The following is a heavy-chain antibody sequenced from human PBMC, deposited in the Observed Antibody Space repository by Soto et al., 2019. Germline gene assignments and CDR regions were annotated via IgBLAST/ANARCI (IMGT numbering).Heavy chain of an antibody. D-gene: IGHD3-10*01. V-gene: IGHV3-15*07. Sequence: GGSLRLSCAASGFTFSNAWINWVRQAPGKGLEWVGRIKSKTDGGTTDYAAPVKGRFTISRDDSKNTLYLQMNSLKTEDTAVYYCTTAEYYGSGSYYKGFLTLDVWGKGTTVTVSS. CDR3: TTAEYYGSGSYYKGFLTLDV. J-gene: IGHJ6*04. CDR2: IKSKTDGGTT. CDR1: GFTFSNAW.